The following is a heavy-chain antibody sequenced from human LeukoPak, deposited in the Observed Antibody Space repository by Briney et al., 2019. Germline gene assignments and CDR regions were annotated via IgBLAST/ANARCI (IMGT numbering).Heavy chain of an antibody. D-gene: IGHD3-16*01. J-gene: IGHJ4*02. V-gene: IGHV4-59*01. CDR2: ISYRGST. CDR1: GDSFSDYH. Sequence: SETLSLTCSMSGDSFSDYHWTWIRQSPGEGLEWIGYISYRGSTKYNPSLKSRLTISIDTSNNQFSLKVSSVIAADTAVYYCARVGRGDHTWGSYSFDHWGQGILVTVSS. CDR3: ARVGRGDHTWGSYSFDH.